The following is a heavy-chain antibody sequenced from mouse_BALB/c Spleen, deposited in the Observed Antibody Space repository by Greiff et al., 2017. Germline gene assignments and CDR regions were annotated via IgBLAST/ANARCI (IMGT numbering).Heavy chain of an antibody. Sequence: EVQLMESGGGLVKPGGSLKLSCAASGFAFSSYDMSWVRQTPEKRLEWVAYISSGGGSTYYPDSVKGRFTISRDNARNILYLQMSSLRSEDTAMYYCARDHYYGSSPDYWGQGTTLTVSS. J-gene: IGHJ2*01. CDR2: ISSGGGST. CDR1: GFAFSSYD. V-gene: IGHV5-12-1*01. CDR3: ARDHYYGSSPDY. D-gene: IGHD1-1*01.